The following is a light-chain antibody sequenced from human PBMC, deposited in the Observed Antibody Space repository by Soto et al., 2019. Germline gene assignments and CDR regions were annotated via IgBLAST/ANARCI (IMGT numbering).Light chain of an antibody. Sequence: DIQMTQSPSTLSASVGDRVTITCRASQTISNWLAWYQQKPGKAPKLLIYDASSLESGVPSRFSGSGSGTEFTLTISTLQREDFATYYYQQYNTHSPTWTFGQGPKVEIE. CDR1: QTISNW. CDR2: DAS. CDR3: QQYNTHSPTWT. J-gene: IGKJ1*01. V-gene: IGKV1-5*01.